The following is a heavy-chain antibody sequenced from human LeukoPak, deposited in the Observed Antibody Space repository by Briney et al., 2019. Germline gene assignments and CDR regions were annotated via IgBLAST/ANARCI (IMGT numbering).Heavy chain of an antibody. Sequence: SETLSLTCTVSGGSISSYYWSWIRQPPGKGLEWIGYIYYSGSTNYNPSLKSRVTISVDTSKNQFSLKLSSATAADTAVYYCASYSYYYDSSGYFDYWGQGTLVTVSS. CDR3: ASYSYYYDSSGYFDY. CDR2: IYYSGST. J-gene: IGHJ4*02. CDR1: GGSISSYY. V-gene: IGHV4-59*01. D-gene: IGHD3-22*01.